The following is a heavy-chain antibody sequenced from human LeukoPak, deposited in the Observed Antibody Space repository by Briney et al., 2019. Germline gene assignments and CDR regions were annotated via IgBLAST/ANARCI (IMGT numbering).Heavy chain of an antibody. CDR2: ISQDGSNK. Sequence: GGSLRLSCAASGFTFSGHGMHWIRQAPGKGLEWVAVISQDGSNKDHADSLKGRFTISRDNSKNTLYLQMNSLRSDDTAVYYCARDMSPRYSSSWYRFDPWGQGTLVTVSS. D-gene: IGHD6-13*01. V-gene: IGHV3-30*03. J-gene: IGHJ5*02. CDR3: ARDMSPRYSSSWYRFDP. CDR1: GFTFSGHG.